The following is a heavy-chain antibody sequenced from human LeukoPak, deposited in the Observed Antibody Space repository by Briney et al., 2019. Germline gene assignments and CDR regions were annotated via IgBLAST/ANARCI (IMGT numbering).Heavy chain of an antibody. CDR1: GFTFSSYG. D-gene: IGHD3-22*01. Sequence: PGGSLRLSCAASGFTFSSYGMHWVRQAPGKGLEWVAVISYDGSNKYYADSVKGRFTISRDNSKNTLYLQMNSLRAEDTAVYYCAVGYYYDSSGYHYWGQGTLVTVSS. CDR3: AVGYYYDSSGYHY. CDR2: ISYDGSNK. J-gene: IGHJ4*02. V-gene: IGHV3-30*03.